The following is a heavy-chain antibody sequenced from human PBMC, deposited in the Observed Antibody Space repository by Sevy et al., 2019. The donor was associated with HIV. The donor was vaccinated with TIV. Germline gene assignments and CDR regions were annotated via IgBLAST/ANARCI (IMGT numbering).Heavy chain of an antibody. CDR2: INPTSGGT. Sequence: ASVKVSCKTSGYSFSGYNMHWVRQAPGQALEWMGRINPTSGGTKFAEMFQGRVTMTRDMSISTAYMELSSLRSDDTAVYYCVRVPAAAGTRGYFDYWGQGTLVTVSS. D-gene: IGHD6-13*01. V-gene: IGHV1-2*06. CDR3: VRVPAAAGTRGYFDY. CDR1: GYSFSGYN. J-gene: IGHJ4*02.